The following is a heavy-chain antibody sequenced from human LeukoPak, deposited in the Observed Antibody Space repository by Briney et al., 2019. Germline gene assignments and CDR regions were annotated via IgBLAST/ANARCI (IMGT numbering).Heavy chain of an antibody. CDR3: ARDTYYDFWRASYYFDY. Sequence: ASVKVSCKASGYTFTSYYMHWVRQAPGQGLEWMGIINPSAGTTTYAQKFQGRATMTSDMSTSTVYMELSSLRSEDTAVYYCARDTYYDFWRASYYFDYWGQGTLVTVSS. D-gene: IGHD3-3*01. CDR1: GYTFTSYY. J-gene: IGHJ4*02. V-gene: IGHV1-46*01. CDR2: INPSAGTT.